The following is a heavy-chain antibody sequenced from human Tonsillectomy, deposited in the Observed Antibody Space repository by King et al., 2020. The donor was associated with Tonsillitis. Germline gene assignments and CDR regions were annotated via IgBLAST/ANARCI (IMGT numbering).Heavy chain of an antibody. V-gene: IGHV4-34*01. CDR1: GGSFSGYY. CDR2: INHIGST. Sequence: VQLQQWGAGLLKPSETLSLTCAVYGGSFSGYYWSWIRQPPGKGLEWIGEINHIGSTNYNPSLKSRVTISVDTSKNKFSLKLSSVTAADTAVYYCARGTTMVRGVIRHYYYYYMDVWGKGTTVTVSS. D-gene: IGHD3-10*01. CDR3: ARGTTMVRGVIRHYYYYYMDV. J-gene: IGHJ6*03.